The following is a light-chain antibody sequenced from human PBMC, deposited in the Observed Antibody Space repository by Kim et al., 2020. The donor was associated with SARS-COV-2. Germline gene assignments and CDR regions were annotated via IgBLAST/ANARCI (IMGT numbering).Light chain of an antibody. J-gene: IGLJ2*01. Sequence: VSPRQTASITCSGDELGHKHACWYQQKPGQSPVLVIYYDNKRPSGIRSRFSGSISGDTATLTISGTQAVDEADYYCQAWDSTTVVFGGGTQLTVL. V-gene: IGLV3-1*01. CDR1: ELGHKH. CDR3: QAWDSTTVV. CDR2: YDN.